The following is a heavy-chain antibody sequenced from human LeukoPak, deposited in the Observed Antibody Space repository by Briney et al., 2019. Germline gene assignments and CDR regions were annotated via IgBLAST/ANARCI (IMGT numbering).Heavy chain of an antibody. D-gene: IGHD2-8*01. CDR3: AKDRCSNGIGCYYYYMDV. CDR1: RFTFSSYG. Sequence: GGSLRLSCAASRFTFSSYGMHWVRQAPGKGLEWVAYIQSDRSNEQYADSVRGRFSISRDSSKNILYLQMNSLRAEDTAVYYCAKDRCSNGIGCYYYYMDVWGKGTTVAISS. CDR2: IQSDRSNE. J-gene: IGHJ6*03. V-gene: IGHV3-30*02.